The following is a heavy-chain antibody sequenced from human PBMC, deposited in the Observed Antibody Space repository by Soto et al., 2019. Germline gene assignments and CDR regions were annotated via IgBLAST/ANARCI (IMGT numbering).Heavy chain of an antibody. Sequence: SETLSLTCTVSGGSISSGGYYWSWIRQHPGKGLEWIGYIYYSGSTYYNPSLKSRVTISVDTSKNQFSLKLSSVTAADTAVYYCARYCSGGSCYLLGKYSSDYWGPGTLVTVSS. V-gene: IGHV4-31*03. CDR3: ARYCSGGSCYLLGKYSSDY. CDR1: GGSISSGGYY. D-gene: IGHD2-15*01. J-gene: IGHJ4*02. CDR2: IYYSGST.